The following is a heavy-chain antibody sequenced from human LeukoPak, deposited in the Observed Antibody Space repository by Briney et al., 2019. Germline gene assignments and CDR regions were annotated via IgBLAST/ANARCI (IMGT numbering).Heavy chain of an antibody. CDR1: GGSISGYY. J-gene: IGHJ4*02. CDR2: IYTSGST. Sequence: SETLSLTCTVSGGSISGYYWSWIRQPAGKRLEWIGRIYTSGSTNYNPSLKSRVTMSVDTSKNQFSLKLSSVTAADTAVYYCAREGYCSSTSCYAGVYDYWGQGTLVTVSS. CDR3: AREGYCSSTSCYAGVYDY. V-gene: IGHV4-4*07. D-gene: IGHD2-2*01.